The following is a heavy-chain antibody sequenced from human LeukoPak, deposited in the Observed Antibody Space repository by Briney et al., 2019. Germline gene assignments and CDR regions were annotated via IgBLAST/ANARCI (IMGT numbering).Heavy chain of an antibody. Sequence: PSETLSLTCAVYGGSFSGYYWSWIRQPPGKGLEWIGEINHSGSTNYNPSLKSRVTISVDTSKNQFSLKLSSVTAADTAVYYCARGRRSSGWYVNYWGQGTLVTVSS. CDR2: INHSGST. CDR3: ARGRRSSGWYVNY. CDR1: GGSFSGYY. J-gene: IGHJ4*02. V-gene: IGHV4-34*01. D-gene: IGHD6-19*01.